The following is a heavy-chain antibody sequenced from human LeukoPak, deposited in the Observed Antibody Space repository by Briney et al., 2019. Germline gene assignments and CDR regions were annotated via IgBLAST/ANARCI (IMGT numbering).Heavy chain of an antibody. Sequence: SETLSLTCTVSGGSIRTNYWSWIRQPPGKGLEWIGYAHSSGRTRSNPSLKSRVTISVDMSNKHLSLKLTSVTAADTAVYYCAGDTYEYDSHFEDVFDSWGQGTMVTVSS. CDR2: AHSSGRT. V-gene: IGHV4-59*01. CDR1: GGSIRTNY. D-gene: IGHD3-22*01. CDR3: AGDTYEYDSHFEDVFDS. J-gene: IGHJ3*01.